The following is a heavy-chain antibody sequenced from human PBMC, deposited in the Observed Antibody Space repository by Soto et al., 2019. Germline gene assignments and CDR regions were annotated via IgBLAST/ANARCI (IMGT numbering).Heavy chain of an antibody. CDR3: ARDASYDSLWSGYYPSRNGMDV. Sequence: QVQVVESGGGVVQPGRSLRLSCAASGFTFSSFGMHWVRQAPGKGLEWGYLIWYDGSKKSYGDSVKGRFTISRDNSRNKVYLQMNSLRADDTAVYYCARDASYDSLWSGYYPSRNGMDVWGQGTTVKVSS. J-gene: IGHJ6*02. D-gene: IGHD3-3*01. CDR2: IWYDGSKK. V-gene: IGHV3-33*01. CDR1: GFTFSSFG.